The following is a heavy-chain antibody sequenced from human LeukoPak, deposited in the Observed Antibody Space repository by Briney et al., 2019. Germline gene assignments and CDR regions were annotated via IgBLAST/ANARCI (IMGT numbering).Heavy chain of an antibody. CDR3: ARVGGLLWFGNFDY. V-gene: IGHV3-48*03. CDR1: GFTFSSYE. J-gene: IGHJ4*02. D-gene: IGHD3-10*01. Sequence: GGSLRLSCAASGFTFSSYEMNWVRQAPGKGLEWVSYISSSGSTIYYADSVKGRFIISRDNAKNSLYLQMNSLRAEDTAVYYCARVGGLLWFGNFDYWGQGTLVTVSS. CDR2: ISSSGSTI.